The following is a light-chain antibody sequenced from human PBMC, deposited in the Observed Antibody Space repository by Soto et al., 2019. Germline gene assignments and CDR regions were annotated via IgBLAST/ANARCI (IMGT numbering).Light chain of an antibody. V-gene: IGLV2-8*01. CDR2: KVS. CDR1: STDIGNYNY. Sequence: QSALTQPPSASGSPGQSVSISCTGTSTDIGNYNYVSWYQHHPGKAPKLLISKVSNRPSGVSDRFSGSKSGNTASLTISGLQAEDEADYYCSSFTSAYTFVFGSGTKLTVL. J-gene: IGLJ1*01. CDR3: SSFTSAYTFV.